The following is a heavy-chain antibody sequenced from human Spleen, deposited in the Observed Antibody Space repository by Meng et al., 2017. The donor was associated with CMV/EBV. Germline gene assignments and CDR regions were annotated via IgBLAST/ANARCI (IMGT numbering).Heavy chain of an antibody. J-gene: IGHJ5*02. Sequence: DSVKVACKASGYTFTSYGISWVRQAPGQGLEWMGWISAYNGNTNYAQKLQGRVTMTTDTSTSTAYMELRSLRSDDTAVYYCTRDRRVRGVPVSWCDPWGQGTLVTVSS. CDR3: TRDRRVRGVPVSWCDP. CDR2: ISAYNGNT. V-gene: IGHV1-18*01. D-gene: IGHD3-10*01. CDR1: GYTFTSYG.